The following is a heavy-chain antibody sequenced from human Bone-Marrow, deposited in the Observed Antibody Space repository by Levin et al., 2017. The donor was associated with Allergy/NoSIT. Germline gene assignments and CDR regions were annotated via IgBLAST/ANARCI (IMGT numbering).Heavy chain of an antibody. CDR3: AKDTGNYYDTTGHIDY. CDR1: KFTFSNYG. Sequence: HAGGSLRLSCVASKFTFSNYGMHWVRQAPGKGLKWVASISYDGSFDYYADSVKGRFTISRDNSKNTLYLQVNSVTPKDTAVFYCAKDTGNYYDTTGHIDYWDQGTPVIVSS. J-gene: IGHJ4*02. V-gene: IGHV3-30*18. CDR2: ISYDGSFD. D-gene: IGHD3-16*01.